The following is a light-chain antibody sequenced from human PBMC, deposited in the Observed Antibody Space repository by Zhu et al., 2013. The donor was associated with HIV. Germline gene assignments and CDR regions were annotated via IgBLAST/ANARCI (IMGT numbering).Light chain of an antibody. CDR3: QQFNKWPPLT. J-gene: IGKJ4*01. CDR1: QSVGSN. CDR2: SAS. V-gene: IGKV3-15*01. Sequence: EIVMTQSPATLSVSPGERATLSCRASQSVGSNLAWYQQKAGLPPRLLIFSASSRASGIPVRFSGSGSGTDFTLTISGLQSEDFAVYFCQQFNKWPPLTFGGGTKVEIK.